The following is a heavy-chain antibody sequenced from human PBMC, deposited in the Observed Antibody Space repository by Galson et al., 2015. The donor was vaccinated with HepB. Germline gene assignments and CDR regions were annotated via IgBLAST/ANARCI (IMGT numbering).Heavy chain of an antibody. V-gene: IGHV3-30*03. Sequence: SLRLSCAASGFTFSSYGMHWVRQAPGKGLEWVAVISYDGSNKYYADSVKGRFTISRDNSKNTLYLQMNSLRAEDTAVYYCAAAVVTPEFDYWGQGTLVTVSS. D-gene: IGHD4-23*01. CDR2: ISYDGSNK. CDR1: GFTFSSYG. CDR3: AAAVVTPEFDY. J-gene: IGHJ4*02.